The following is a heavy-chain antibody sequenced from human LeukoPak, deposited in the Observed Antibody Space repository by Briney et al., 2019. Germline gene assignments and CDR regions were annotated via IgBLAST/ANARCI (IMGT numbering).Heavy chain of an antibody. V-gene: IGHV3-7*03. J-gene: IGHJ4*02. CDR1: GFTFSSYW. D-gene: IGHD6-13*01. CDR3: ARDLIAAAGAFDY. CDR2: IKQDGSEK. Sequence: GGSLRLSCAASGFTFSSYWMSWVRQAPGKGLEWVANIKQDGSEKYYVDSVKGRFTIPRDNAKHSLYLQMNSLRAEDTAVYYCARDLIAAAGAFDYWGQGTLVTVSS.